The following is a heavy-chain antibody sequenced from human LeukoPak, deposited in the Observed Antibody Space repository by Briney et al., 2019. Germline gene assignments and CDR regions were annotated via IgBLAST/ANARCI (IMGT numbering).Heavy chain of an antibody. CDR3: ARTATEYYYDSSGYYPWFFDY. CDR2: IYSSERP. D-gene: IGHD3-22*01. V-gene: IGHV4-4*07. Sequence: PSETLSLTCTVSVGPISSYHWSWIRQPAGGGVEWVGRIYSSERPNSNPSRKSRVTMSVDTSKNQFSLKLSSVPAADTAVYYCARTATEYYYDSSGYYPWFFDYWGQRTLVTVSS. J-gene: IGHJ4*02. CDR1: VGPISSYH.